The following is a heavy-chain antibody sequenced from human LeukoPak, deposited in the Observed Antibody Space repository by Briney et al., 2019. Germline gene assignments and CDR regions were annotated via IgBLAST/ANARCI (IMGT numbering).Heavy chain of an antibody. CDR2: IYSGGST. V-gene: IGHV3-66*01. D-gene: IGHD3-3*01. CDR1: GFTVSSNY. Sequence: GGSLRLSCAASGFTVSSNYMSWVRRAPGKGLEWVSVIYSGGSTYYADSVKGRFTISRDNSKNTLYLQMNSLRAEDTAVYYCARDPPFGGVDYWGQGTLVTVSS. J-gene: IGHJ4*02. CDR3: ARDPPFGGVDY.